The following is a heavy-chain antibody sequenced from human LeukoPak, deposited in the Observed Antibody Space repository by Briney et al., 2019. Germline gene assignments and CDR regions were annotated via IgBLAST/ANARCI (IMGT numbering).Heavy chain of an antibody. D-gene: IGHD2-15*01. Sequence: GGSLRLSCVASGLTVSGNSMSWVRQAPGKGLEWVSTTNSGGNTYYGDSVRGRFTVSRDNSKNTRYLQMNSLRAEDTAVYYCARVKDPSGPFYWGQGAQVTVSS. V-gene: IGHV3-53*01. CDR1: GLTVSGNS. CDR2: TNSGGNT. CDR3: ARVKDPSGPFY. J-gene: IGHJ4*02.